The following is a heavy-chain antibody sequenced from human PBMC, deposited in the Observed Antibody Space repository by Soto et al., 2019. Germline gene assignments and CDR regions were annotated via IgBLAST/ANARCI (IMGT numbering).Heavy chain of an antibody. V-gene: IGHV4-31*03. J-gene: IGHJ4*02. Sequence: SETLSLTCSVSGVSLTSGTYYWSWIRQHPGKGLEWIGYIFYSGSTDYDPSLKSRVNISVDTSKNQFSLKLSSVTAADTAVYYCASTEDFFDYWGQGTLVTVSA. CDR3: ASTEDFFDY. CDR2: IFYSGST. CDR1: GVSLTSGTYY.